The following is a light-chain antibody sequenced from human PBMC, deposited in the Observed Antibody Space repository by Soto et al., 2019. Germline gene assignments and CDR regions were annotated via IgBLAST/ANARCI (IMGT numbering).Light chain of an antibody. CDR1: RSDVGGSNY. CDR2: DVS. CDR3: SSYTSSSLYV. Sequence: QSVLAQPASVSGSPGQSITISCTGTRSDVGGSNYVSWYQQLPGKAPKLMIYDVSDRPSGVSNRLSGSKSGNTASLTISRLQAEDEADYYCSSYTSSSLYVFGTGTKVTVL. J-gene: IGLJ1*01. V-gene: IGLV2-14*01.